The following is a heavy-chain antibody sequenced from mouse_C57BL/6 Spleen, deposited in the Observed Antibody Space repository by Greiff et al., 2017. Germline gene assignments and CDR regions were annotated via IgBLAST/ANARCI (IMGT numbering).Heavy chain of an antibody. CDR3: ARDVGYYGSSSCAY. D-gene: IGHD1-1*01. V-gene: IGHV1-55*01. CDR1: GYTFTSYW. CDR2: IYPGSGST. J-gene: IGHJ3*01. Sequence: QVQLQQPGAELVKPGASVKMSCKASGYTFTSYWITWVKQRPGQGLEWIGDIYPGSGSTNYNEKFKSKATLTVDTSSSTAYMQLSSLTSEDSAVYYCARDVGYYGSSSCAYWGQGTLVTVSA.